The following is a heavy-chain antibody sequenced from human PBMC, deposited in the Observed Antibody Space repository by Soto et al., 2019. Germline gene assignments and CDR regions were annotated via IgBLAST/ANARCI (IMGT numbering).Heavy chain of an antibody. D-gene: IGHD3-3*01. CDR2: ISAYNGNT. J-gene: IGHJ4*02. V-gene: IGHV1-18*01. CDR3: ARDYREMSYDFWSGYYGFDY. Sequence: QVQLVQSGAEVKKPGASVKVSCKASGYTFTSYGISWVRQAPGQGLEWMGWISAYNGNTNYAQKLQGRVTMTTDTSTSTAYMELRSLRSDDTAVYYCARDYREMSYDFWSGYYGFDYWGQGTLVTVSS. CDR1: GYTFTSYG.